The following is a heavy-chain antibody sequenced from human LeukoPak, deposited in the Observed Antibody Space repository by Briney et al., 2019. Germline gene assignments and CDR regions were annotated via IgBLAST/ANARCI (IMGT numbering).Heavy chain of an antibody. CDR3: ARDMGRDTAIDNWFDP. CDR1: GGSISSGGYY. CDR2: IYHSGST. Sequence: SSETLSLTCTVSGGSISSGGYYWNWIRQSPGKGLEWIGHIYHSGSTSYNPSLKSRVTISVDRSENQFSLKLTSVTAADTAVYYCARDMGRDTAIDNWFDPWGQGTLVAVSS. V-gene: IGHV4-30-2*06. J-gene: IGHJ5*02. D-gene: IGHD5-18*01.